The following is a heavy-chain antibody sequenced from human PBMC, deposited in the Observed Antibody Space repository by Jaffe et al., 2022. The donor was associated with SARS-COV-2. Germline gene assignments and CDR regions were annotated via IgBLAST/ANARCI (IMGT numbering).Heavy chain of an antibody. D-gene: IGHD6-19*01. Sequence: EVQLLESGGGLVQPGGSLRLSCAASGFTFSSYAMNWVRQAPGKGPEWVSSISDSGGNTYYADSVKGRFTISRDNSKNTLNLQMSSLRAEDTAVYYCAKRFNTGWYTPSFDNWGQGTLVTVSS. CDR2: ISDSGGNT. J-gene: IGHJ4*02. V-gene: IGHV3-23*01. CDR1: GFTFSSYA. CDR3: AKRFNTGWYTPSFDN.